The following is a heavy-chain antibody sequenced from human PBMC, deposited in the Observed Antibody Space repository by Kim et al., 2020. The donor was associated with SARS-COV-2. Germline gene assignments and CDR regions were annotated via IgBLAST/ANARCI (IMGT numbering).Heavy chain of an antibody. J-gene: IGHJ3*02. D-gene: IGHD3-10*01. Sequence: GGSLRLSCAASGFTFSSYSMNWVRQAPGKGLEWVSSISSSSSYIYYADSVKGRITISRDNAKNSLYLQMNSLRAEDTAVYYCAGYGELMTHDAFDIWGQGTMVTVSS. CDR2: ISSSSSYI. CDR3: AGYGELMTHDAFDI. CDR1: GFTFSSYS. V-gene: IGHV3-21*01.